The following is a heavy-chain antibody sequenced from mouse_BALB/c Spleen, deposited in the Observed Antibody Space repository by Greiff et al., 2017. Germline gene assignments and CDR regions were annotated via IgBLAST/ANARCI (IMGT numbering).Heavy chain of an antibody. CDR2: ISTYYGDA. CDR3: ARGGLRPGMDY. D-gene: IGHD2-4*01. Sequence: VQLQQSGAELVRPGVSVKISCKGSGYTFTDYAMHWVKQSHAKSLEWIGVISTYYGDASYNQKFKGKATMTVDKSSSTAYMELARLTSEDSAIYYCARGGLRPGMDYWGQGTSVTVSS. V-gene: IGHV1S137*01. J-gene: IGHJ4*01. CDR1: GYTFTDYA.